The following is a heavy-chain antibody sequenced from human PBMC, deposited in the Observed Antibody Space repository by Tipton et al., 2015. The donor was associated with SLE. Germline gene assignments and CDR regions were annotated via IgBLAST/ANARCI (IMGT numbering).Heavy chain of an antibody. CDR3: TRDGGIVATGHFDY. J-gene: IGHJ4*02. CDR1: GFTFSSYG. CDR2: IWYDGSNK. V-gene: IGHV3-33*08. Sequence: SLRLSCAASGFTFSSYGMHWVRQAPGKGLEWVAVIWYDGSNKYYADSVKGRFTISRDNSKNTLYLQMNSLKTEDTAVYYCTRDGGIVATGHFDYWGQGTLVTVSS. D-gene: IGHD5-12*01.